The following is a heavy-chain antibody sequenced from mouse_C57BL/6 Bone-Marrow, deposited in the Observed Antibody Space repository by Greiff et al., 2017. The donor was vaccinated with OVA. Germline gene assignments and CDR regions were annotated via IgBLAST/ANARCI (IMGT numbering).Heavy chain of an antibody. V-gene: IGHV3-6*01. CDR2: ISYDGSN. CDR3: AREGFYGKRDFDY. J-gene: IGHJ2*01. D-gene: IGHD2-1*01. CDR1: GYSITSSYY. Sequence: EVQLQQSGPGLVKPSQSLSLTCSVTGYSITSSYYWNWIRQFPGNKLEWMGFISYDGSNNYNPSLKNRISITRDTSKNQFFLKLNSVTTEDTATYYCAREGFYGKRDFDYWGQGTTLTVSS.